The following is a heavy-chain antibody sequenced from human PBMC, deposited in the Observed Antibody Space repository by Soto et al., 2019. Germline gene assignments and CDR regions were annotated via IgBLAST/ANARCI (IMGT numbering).Heavy chain of an antibody. CDR1: GGTFSSYT. D-gene: IGHD3-3*01. V-gene: IGHV1-69*02. Sequence: SVKVSCKASGGTFSSYTISWVRQAPGQGLEWMGRIIPILGITNYAQKFQGRVTITADKSTSTAYMELSSLRSEDTAVYYCARTYDFWSGYDRGLNYYGMDVWGQGTTVTVSS. J-gene: IGHJ6*02. CDR2: IIPILGIT. CDR3: ARTYDFWSGYDRGLNYYGMDV.